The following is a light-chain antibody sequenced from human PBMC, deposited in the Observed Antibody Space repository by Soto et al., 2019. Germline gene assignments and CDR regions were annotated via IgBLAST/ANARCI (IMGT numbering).Light chain of an antibody. CDR2: DVS. CDR1: GRDVGTYNY. Sequence: QSALTQPASVSGSPGQSITISCTGTGRDVGTYNYVSWYQHHPGKAPKLIIYDVSSRPSGVSHRFSGSKSGNTASLAISGLLSEDEADYFCSTYTGRTPSYLFGTGPKVTVL. CDR3: STYTGRTPSYL. V-gene: IGLV2-14*03. J-gene: IGLJ1*01.